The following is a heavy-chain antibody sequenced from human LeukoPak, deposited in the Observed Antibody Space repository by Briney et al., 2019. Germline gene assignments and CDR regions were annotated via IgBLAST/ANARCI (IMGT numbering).Heavy chain of an antibody. V-gene: IGHV4-61*02. D-gene: IGHD3-10*01. J-gene: IGHJ5*02. CDR2: IYTSGST. CDR1: GGSISSGSYY. Sequence: SETLSLTCTVSGGSISSGSYYWSWTRQPAGKGLEWIGRIYTSGSTNYNPSLKSRVTISVDTSKNQFSLKLSSVTAADTAVYYCARWAPWFGELGNWFDPWGQGTLVTVSS. CDR3: ARWAPWFGELGNWFDP.